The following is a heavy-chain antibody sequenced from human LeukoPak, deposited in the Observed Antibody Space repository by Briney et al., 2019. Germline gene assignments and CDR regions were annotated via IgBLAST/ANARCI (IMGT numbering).Heavy chain of an antibody. D-gene: IGHD1-26*01. CDR3: TRDVFSVGRGPRPIGGDY. CDR2: IRSKAYGGTT. V-gene: IGHV3-49*03. Sequence: GGSLRLSCTASGFTFGDYAMSWFRQAPGKGLEWVGFIRSKAYGGTTEYAASVKGRFTISRDDSKSIAYLQMNSLKTEDTAVYYCTRDVFSVGRGPRPIGGDYWGQGTLVTVSS. J-gene: IGHJ4*02. CDR1: GFTFGDYA.